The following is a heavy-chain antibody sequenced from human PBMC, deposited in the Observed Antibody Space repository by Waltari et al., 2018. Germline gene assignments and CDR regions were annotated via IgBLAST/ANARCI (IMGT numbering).Heavy chain of an antibody. D-gene: IGHD6-6*01. CDR3: TTSITSQIDY. CDR1: GFTLKNAW. J-gene: IGHJ4*02. V-gene: IGHV3-15*07. Sequence: EVQLVESGGGSVKPGGSLRLSCAGSGFTLKNAWMNWVRQVPGKGLEWVGRIKSKTDGGTTDYAAPVKGRFTISRDDSKSTLYLQVSTLKTEDTAVYYCTTSITSQIDYWGQGTLVTVSS. CDR2: IKSKTDGGTT.